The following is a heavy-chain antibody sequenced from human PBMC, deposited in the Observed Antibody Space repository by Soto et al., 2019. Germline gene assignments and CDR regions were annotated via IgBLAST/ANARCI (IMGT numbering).Heavy chain of an antibody. Sequence: GGSLRLSCAVSGFTFSDAWMNWVRQAPGKGLEWVGRIKSKIDGGTTDHAAPVKGRFIISRDDSKNTVYLEMNSLKTEDTAVYYCITDLGRNDYSKYELLIWGQGTLVTVSS. CDR3: ITDLGRNDYSKYELLI. CDR1: GFTFSDAW. D-gene: IGHD4-4*01. V-gene: IGHV3-15*07. CDR2: IKSKIDGGTT. J-gene: IGHJ4*02.